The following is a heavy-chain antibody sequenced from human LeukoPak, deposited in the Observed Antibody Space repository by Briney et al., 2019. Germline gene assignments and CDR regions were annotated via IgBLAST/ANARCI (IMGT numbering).Heavy chain of an antibody. Sequence: ASVKVSFKASGYTFSNYTISWVRHAPGQGLEWMGWISAYNGNTNYAPKLQGRVTMTTDTSTSAAYMELRSLRSDDTAVYYCARAWGEDIAARPYYFDYWGQGSLVTVSS. CDR3: ARAWGEDIAARPYYFDY. CDR2: ISAYNGNT. J-gene: IGHJ4*02. CDR1: GYTFSNYT. V-gene: IGHV1-18*01. D-gene: IGHD6-6*01.